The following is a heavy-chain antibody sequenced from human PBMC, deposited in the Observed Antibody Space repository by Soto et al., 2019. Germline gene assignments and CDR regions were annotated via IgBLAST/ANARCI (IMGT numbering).Heavy chain of an antibody. CDR2: IKQDGSEK. CDR3: ARDYEFGFDI. CDR1: AFTLSSYW. V-gene: IGHV3-7*01. J-gene: IGHJ3*02. Sequence: EVQLVESGGGLVQPGGSLRLSCEASAFTLSSYWMSWVRQAPGKGLEWVANIKQDGSEKYNVDSVKGRFTISTDNTKNSLYLQMSTLRPEDTAIYYCARDYEFGFDIWGQGTLVTVSS. D-gene: IGHD3-22*01.